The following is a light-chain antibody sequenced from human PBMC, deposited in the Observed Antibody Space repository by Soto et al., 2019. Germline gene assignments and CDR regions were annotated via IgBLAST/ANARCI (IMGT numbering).Light chain of an antibody. Sequence: EIVLTQSTGTLSLSPGERATLSCRASQSVSSSYLAWYQQKPGQAPRLLIYVASSRATGIPDRFSGSGSGTDFTLTISRLDPEDFAVYYCQQYGSSPGTFGQGTKVEIK. CDR2: VAS. V-gene: IGKV3-20*01. CDR1: QSVSSSY. J-gene: IGKJ1*01. CDR3: QQYGSSPGT.